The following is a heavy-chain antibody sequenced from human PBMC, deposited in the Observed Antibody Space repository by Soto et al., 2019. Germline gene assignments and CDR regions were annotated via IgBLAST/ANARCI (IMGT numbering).Heavy chain of an antibody. V-gene: IGHV3-30*18. CDR3: AKEDSSSWHYYYGMDV. CDR1: GFTFSSYG. Sequence: QVQLVESGGGVVQPGRSLRLSCAASGFTFSSYGMNWVRQAPGKGLEWVAVISYDGSNKYYADSVKGRFTISRDSSKNMRYLQMSSLRAEDTAVYYCAKEDSSSWHYYYGMDVWGQGTTVTVSS. J-gene: IGHJ6*02. D-gene: IGHD6-13*01. CDR2: ISYDGSNK.